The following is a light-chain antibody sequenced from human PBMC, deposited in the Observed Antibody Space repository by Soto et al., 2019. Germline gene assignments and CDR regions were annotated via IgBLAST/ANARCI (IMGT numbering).Light chain of an antibody. Sequence: EIVLTQSPGTLSLSPGERATLSCRASQSVSSSYLAWDQQKPGQAPRLLIYGASSRATGIPDRFSGSGSGTDFTLTISRLEPEDFAVYYCQQYGSSPETFGQGTKVEI. CDR2: GAS. V-gene: IGKV3-20*01. J-gene: IGKJ1*01. CDR1: QSVSSSY. CDR3: QQYGSSPET.